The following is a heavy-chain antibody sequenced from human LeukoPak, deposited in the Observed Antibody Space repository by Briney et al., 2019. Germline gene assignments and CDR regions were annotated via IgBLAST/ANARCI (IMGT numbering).Heavy chain of an antibody. CDR2: MNPSGGST. CDR1: GYTFTSYY. V-gene: IGHV1-46*01. Sequence: ASVKVSCKASGYTFTSYYIHWVRQAPGQGLEWMGIMNPSGGSTSYAQKFRGRVIMTGDTSTATVYIEMSNLSSEDTAMYYCAKSRTTSSASSDYWGQGTLVTVSS. CDR3: AKSRTTSSASSDY. J-gene: IGHJ4*02. D-gene: IGHD3-22*01.